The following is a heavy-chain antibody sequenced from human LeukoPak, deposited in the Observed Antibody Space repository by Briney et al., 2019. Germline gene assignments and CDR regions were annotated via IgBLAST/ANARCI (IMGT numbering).Heavy chain of an antibody. J-gene: IGHJ5*02. D-gene: IGHD6-19*01. Sequence: GGSLRLSCVASGFTFTSYWMSWVRQAPGKGLEWVANIKQDGSEKYYLDSLGGRFTISRDNAKNSVYLQINRLRAEDTAVYYCARRGTIAVPVFWFDPWGQGTLVTVSS. CDR3: ARRGTIAVPVFWFDP. V-gene: IGHV3-7*01. CDR1: GFTFTSYW. CDR2: IKQDGSEK.